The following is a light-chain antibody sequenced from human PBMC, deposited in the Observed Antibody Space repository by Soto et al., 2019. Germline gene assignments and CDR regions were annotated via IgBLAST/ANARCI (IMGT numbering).Light chain of an antibody. CDR2: AAS. CDR1: QSINNRY. Sequence: EIVLTQSPGTLSLSPGERATLSCRASQSINNRYLAWYQQKPGQAPRLLIYAASSRATGIPDRFSGSGSGTDFTITISILEPEDFAVYYCQQFGSSPGFTFGPGTKVDIQ. CDR3: QQFGSSPGFT. J-gene: IGKJ3*01. V-gene: IGKV3-20*01.